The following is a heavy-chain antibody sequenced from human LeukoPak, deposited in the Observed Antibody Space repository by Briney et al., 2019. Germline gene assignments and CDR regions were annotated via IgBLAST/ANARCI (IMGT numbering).Heavy chain of an antibody. J-gene: IGHJ4*02. CDR1: GFXFTSST. CDR3: AGTPWFGELTLDY. D-gene: IGHD3-10*01. Sequence: EASVKVSCKASGFXFTSSTIQWVRQARGQRLEWIGWIVVGSGNTNYAQKFQERVIITRDMSTTTVYMELSSLRSEDTAVYYCAGTPWFGELTLDYWGQGTLVTVSS. V-gene: IGHV1-58*02. CDR2: IVVGSGNT.